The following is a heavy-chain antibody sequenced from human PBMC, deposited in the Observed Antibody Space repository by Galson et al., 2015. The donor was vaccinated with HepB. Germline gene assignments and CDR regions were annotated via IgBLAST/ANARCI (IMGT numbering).Heavy chain of an antibody. CDR2: ISSDGSNK. J-gene: IGHJ4*02. Sequence: SLRLSCAASGFTFSRYGIHWVRQAPGKGLEWVAAISSDGSNKHHADSVKGRFTISRDNSKNTVSLQMNSLRPGDTAVYYCAKASSHYGSGSYYTVDYWGQGTLVSVSS. CDR1: GFTFSRYG. V-gene: IGHV3-30*18. CDR3: AKASSHYGSGSYYTVDY. D-gene: IGHD3-10*01.